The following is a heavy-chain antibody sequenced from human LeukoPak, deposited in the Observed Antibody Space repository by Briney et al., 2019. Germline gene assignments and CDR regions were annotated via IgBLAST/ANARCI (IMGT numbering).Heavy chain of an antibody. CDR1: GGSSSGYY. CDR2: IYYSGST. V-gene: IGHV4-59*01. Sequence: SETLSLTCAVYGGSSSGYYWSWIRQPPGKGLEWIGYIYYSGSTNYNPSLKSRVTISVDTSKNQFSLKLSSVTAADTAVYYCARVNKRTYYYGSGSYWFDYWGQGTLVTVSS. D-gene: IGHD3-10*01. CDR3: ARVNKRTYYYGSGSYWFDY. J-gene: IGHJ4*02.